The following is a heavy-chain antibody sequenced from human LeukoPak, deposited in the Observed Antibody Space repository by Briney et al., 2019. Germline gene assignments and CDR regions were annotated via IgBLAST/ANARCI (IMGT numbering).Heavy chain of an antibody. D-gene: IGHD7-27*01. V-gene: IGHV1-2*06. CDR2: INSNSGVT. Sequence: ASVKVSCKASGYTFIHYFIHWVRQAHGQGLEWMGRINSNSGVTEYTQKFQGRVTMTRDTSITTVYMELSSLTSDDTAVYCCARDLSSTSNWELDYWGQGTLVTVSS. J-gene: IGHJ4*02. CDR3: ARDLSSTSNWELDY. CDR1: GYTFIHYF.